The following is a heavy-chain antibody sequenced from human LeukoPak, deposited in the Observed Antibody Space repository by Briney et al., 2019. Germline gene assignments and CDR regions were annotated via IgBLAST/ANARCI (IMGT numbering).Heavy chain of an antibody. J-gene: IGHJ1*01. V-gene: IGHV4-4*07. CDR1: GGSISSYY. Sequence: SETLSLTCNVSGGSISSYYWSWIRQPAGKGLEWIGRVYSSGSTNYNPSLKSRVTMSVDTSKNQFSLKLSSVTAADTAVYYCAAFVLGRFFQHWGQGTLVTVSS. CDR3: AAFVLGRFFQH. CDR2: VYSSGST. D-gene: IGHD2-8*01.